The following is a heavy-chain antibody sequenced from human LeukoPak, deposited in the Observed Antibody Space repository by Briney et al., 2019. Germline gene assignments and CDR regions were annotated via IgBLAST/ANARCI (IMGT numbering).Heavy chain of an antibody. D-gene: IGHD1-26*01. CDR1: RFSFKEAW. CDR3: ASSGSYRFDY. J-gene: IGHJ4*02. CDR2: ITASGTAM. V-gene: IGHV3-48*02. Sequence: GGSLRLSCAASRFSFKEAWMNWVRQAPGKGLEWVSHITASGTAMFYADSVKGRFTISRDNAKNSLYLQMNSLRDEDTAVYYCASSGSYRFDYWGQGTLVTVSS.